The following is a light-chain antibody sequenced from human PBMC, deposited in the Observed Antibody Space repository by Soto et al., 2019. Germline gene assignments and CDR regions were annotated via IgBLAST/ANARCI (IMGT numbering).Light chain of an antibody. CDR3: QQRSLWPPT. V-gene: IGKV3-11*01. J-gene: IGKJ2*01. CDR2: DAS. Sequence: EIVLTQSPASLSLSPGERATLACRASQSVSSYLAWYQQKPGQAPRLLIYDASNRATGIPARFSGSGSGTDFTLTISSLEAEELAVYYCQQRSLWPPTFGQGTKLEIK. CDR1: QSVSSY.